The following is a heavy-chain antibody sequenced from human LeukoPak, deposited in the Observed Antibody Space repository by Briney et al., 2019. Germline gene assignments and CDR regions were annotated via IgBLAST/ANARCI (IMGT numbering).Heavy chain of an antibody. J-gene: IGHJ4*02. CDR3: ARYDFWSGYHPYYFDY. D-gene: IGHD3-3*01. Sequence: TSQTLSLTCTVSGGSISSGDYYWSWIRQPPGKGLEWIGYIYYSGSTYYNPSLKSRVTISVDTSKNQFSLKLSSVTAADTAAYYCARYDFWSGYHPYYFDYWGQGTLVTVSS. CDR1: GGSISSGDYY. CDR2: IYYSGST. V-gene: IGHV4-30-4*08.